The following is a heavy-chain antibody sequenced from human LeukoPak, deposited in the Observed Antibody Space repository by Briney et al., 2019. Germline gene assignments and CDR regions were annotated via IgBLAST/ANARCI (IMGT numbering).Heavy chain of an antibody. V-gene: IGHV4-38-2*02. CDR3: ARGPVGLGILSWYFDL. CDR2: ISHSGST. D-gene: IGHD7-27*01. CDR1: GYSISSGYY. Sequence: SETLSLTCTVSGYSISSGYYWGWIRQPPGKGLEWIGSISHSGSTYYNPSLKSRVTISVDTSKNQFSLKLSSVTAADTAVYYCARGPVGLGILSWYFDLWGRGTLVTVSS. J-gene: IGHJ2*01.